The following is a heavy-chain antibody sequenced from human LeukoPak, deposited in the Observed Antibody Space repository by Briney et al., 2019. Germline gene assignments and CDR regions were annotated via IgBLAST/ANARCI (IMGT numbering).Heavy chain of an antibody. Sequence: GGSLRLSCAASGFTFSSYSMNWVHQASGKGLEWVSYISGSSSTMYYADSVRGRFTISRDSAKNSLYLQMNSLRDEDTAVYYCARDGYGDYTFDYWGRGTLVTVSS. D-gene: IGHD4-17*01. J-gene: IGHJ4*02. V-gene: IGHV3-48*02. CDR3: ARDGYGDYTFDY. CDR1: GFTFSSYS. CDR2: ISGSSSTM.